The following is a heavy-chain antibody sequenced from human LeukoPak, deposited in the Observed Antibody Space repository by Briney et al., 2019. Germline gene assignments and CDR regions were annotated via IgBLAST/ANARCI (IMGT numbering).Heavy chain of an antibody. CDR1: GYRFASYW. J-gene: IGHJ4*02. CDR2: IYPGDSDT. Sequence: GESLKISCEASGYRFASYWIGWVRQMPGKGLEWMGLIYPGDSDTRYSPSFQGQVTISADKSVGTAYLHWRSLKASDTAMYYCARQSSGCFDNWGQGTLATVAS. CDR3: ARQSSGCFDN. D-gene: IGHD6-19*01. V-gene: IGHV5-51*01.